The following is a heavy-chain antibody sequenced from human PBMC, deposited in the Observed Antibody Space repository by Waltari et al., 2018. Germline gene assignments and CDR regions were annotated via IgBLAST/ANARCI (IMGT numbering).Heavy chain of an antibody. CDR3: ARLWLDSIPYYYYYYMDV. Sequence: QVQLQESGPGLVKPSETLSLTCTVSGGSISSYYWSWIRQPAGKGLEGMGRSYTSGGTNYNPSLKSRVTISVDTSKNLLSRRLSSVTAADTAVYYCARLWLDSIPYYYYYYMDVWGKGTTVTVAS. J-gene: IGHJ6*03. CDR1: GGSISSYY. CDR2: SYTSGGT. V-gene: IGHV4-4*07. D-gene: IGHD2-21*01.